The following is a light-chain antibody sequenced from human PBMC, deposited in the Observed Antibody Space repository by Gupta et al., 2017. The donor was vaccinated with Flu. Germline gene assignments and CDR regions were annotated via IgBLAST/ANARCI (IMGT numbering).Light chain of an antibody. CDR1: QVVSSD. Sequence: EIVVTQSPATLSVSPGERATLSCRASQVVSSDLDWYQQKPGQAPRLLIHGSSTRATGIPDRFRGSGAATEFTLTSSSLQSEDFAVYYGQQDNSLTTFGQGTKVDIK. CDR2: GSS. V-gene: IGKV3-15*01. CDR3: QQDNSLTT. J-gene: IGKJ1*01.